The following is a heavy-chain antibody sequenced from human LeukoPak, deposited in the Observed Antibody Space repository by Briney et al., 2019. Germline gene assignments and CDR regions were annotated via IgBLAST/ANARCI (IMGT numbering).Heavy chain of an antibody. CDR3: ARRLYCSSTSCYGWFDP. CDR1: GFTFSSYA. D-gene: IGHD2-2*01. J-gene: IGHJ5*02. Sequence: GSLRLSCAASGFTFSSYAMSWVRQAPGKGLEWIGEINHSGSTNYNPSLKSRGTISVDTSKNQFSLRLSSVTAADTAVYYCARRLYCSSTSCYGWFDPWGQGTLVTVSS. CDR2: INHSGST. V-gene: IGHV4-34*01.